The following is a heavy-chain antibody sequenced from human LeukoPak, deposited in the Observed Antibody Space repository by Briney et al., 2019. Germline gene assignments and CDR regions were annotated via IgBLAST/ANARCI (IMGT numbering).Heavy chain of an antibody. Sequence: PGRSLRLSCAASGFTFSSYSMSWVRQAPGKGLEWGSYISSSSSTIYYADSVKGRFTISRDNAKNSLYLQMNSLRAEDTAVYYCARGGAVARFCFQHWGQGTLVTVSS. CDR1: GFTFSSYS. D-gene: IGHD6-19*01. CDR2: ISSSSSTI. V-gene: IGHV3-48*04. J-gene: IGHJ1*01. CDR3: ARGGAVARFCFQH.